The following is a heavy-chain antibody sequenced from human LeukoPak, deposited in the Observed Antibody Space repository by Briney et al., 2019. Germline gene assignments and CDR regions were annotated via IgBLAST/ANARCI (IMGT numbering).Heavy chain of an antibody. J-gene: IGHJ6*02. V-gene: IGHV3-7*01. CDR1: GFTFSSYW. D-gene: IGHD3-3*01. Sequence: GGSLRLSCAASGFTFSSYWMSWVRQAPGKGLEWVANIKQDGSEKYYVDSVKGRFTISRDNAKNSLYLQMNSLRAEDTAVYYCAREYDFWSGPTPPKYYGMDVWGQGTRSPSP. CDR2: IKQDGSEK. CDR3: AREYDFWSGPTPPKYYGMDV.